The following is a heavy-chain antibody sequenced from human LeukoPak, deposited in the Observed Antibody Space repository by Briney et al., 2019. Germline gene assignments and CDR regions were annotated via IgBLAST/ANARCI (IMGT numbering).Heavy chain of an antibody. Sequence: GGSLRLSCAASGFTFSSYWMSWVRQAPGKGLEWVANIKQDGSEKYYVDSVKGRFTISRDNAKNSLYLQMNSLRGDDTAIYYCAKASWEGVTTTYFDYWGQGTLVPVSS. J-gene: IGHJ4*02. V-gene: IGHV3-7*03. CDR3: AKASWEGVTTTYFDY. D-gene: IGHD1-26*01. CDR2: IKQDGSEK. CDR1: GFTFSSYW.